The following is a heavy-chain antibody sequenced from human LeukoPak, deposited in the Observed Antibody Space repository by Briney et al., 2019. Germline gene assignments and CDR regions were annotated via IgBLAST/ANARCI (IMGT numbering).Heavy chain of an antibody. J-gene: IGHJ3*02. D-gene: IGHD1-26*01. CDR3: ATDTRVGATWDAFDI. Sequence: ASVKVSCKVSGYTLTELSMHWVRQAPGKGLEWMGGFDPEDGETIYAQKFQGRVTMTEDTSTDTAYMELSSLRSEDTAVYYCATDTRVGATWDAFDIWGQGTMVTVSS. CDR1: GYTLTELS. CDR2: FDPEDGET. V-gene: IGHV1-24*01.